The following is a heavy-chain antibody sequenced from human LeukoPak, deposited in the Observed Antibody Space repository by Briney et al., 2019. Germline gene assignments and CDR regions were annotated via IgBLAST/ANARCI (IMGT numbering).Heavy chain of an antibody. V-gene: IGHV3-9*01. D-gene: IGHD3-22*01. CDR3: AKDLSSAITSALVLDV. CDR1: GFTFDDYA. Sequence: GGSLRLSCAASGFTFDDYAMHWVRQAPGKGLEWVSGISWNSGSMDYADSVKGRFTISRDNAKNSLYLQMNSLRAEDTAVYYCAKDLSSAITSALVLDVWGQGTTVIVSS. J-gene: IGHJ6*02. CDR2: ISWNSGSM.